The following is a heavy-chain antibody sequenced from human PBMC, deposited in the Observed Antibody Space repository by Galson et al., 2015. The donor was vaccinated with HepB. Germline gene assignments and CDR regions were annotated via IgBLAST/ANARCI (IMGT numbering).Heavy chain of an antibody. CDR2: ISYDGSNK. J-gene: IGHJ4*02. V-gene: IGHV3-30*18. CDR1: GFTFSSYG. CDR3: ANVYSSSWYVGDY. Sequence: SLRLSCAASGFTFSSYGMHWVRQAPGKGLEWVAVISYDGSNKYYADSVKGRFTISRDNSKNTLYLQMNSLRAEDTAVYYCANVYSSSWYVGDYWGQGTLVTVSS. D-gene: IGHD6-13*01.